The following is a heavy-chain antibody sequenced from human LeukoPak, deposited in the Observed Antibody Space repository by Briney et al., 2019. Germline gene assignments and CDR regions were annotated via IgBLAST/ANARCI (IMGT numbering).Heavy chain of an antibody. Sequence: GGSLRLSSAASGFSFCSFEMNWVRQALGKGRECVSYIRISGSSIYYADSVKGRFTTSRDNTKNSLYLQKNSLRAEDTAVYYCARDRSGYSGYDFFDDWGQGALVTVSS. V-gene: IGHV3-48*03. CDR3: ARDRSGYSGYDFFDD. J-gene: IGHJ4*02. CDR2: IRISGSSI. CDR1: GFSFCSFE. D-gene: IGHD5-12*01.